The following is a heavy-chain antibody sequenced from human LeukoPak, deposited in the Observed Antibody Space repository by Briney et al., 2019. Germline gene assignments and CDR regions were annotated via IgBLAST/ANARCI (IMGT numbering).Heavy chain of an antibody. J-gene: IGHJ5*01. V-gene: IGHV3-30*04. CDR3: ARTPVTREIDS. CDR1: GFTFSSYS. CDR2: ISYDGSNK. D-gene: IGHD4-11*01. Sequence: GGSLRLSCAASGFTFSSYSMHWVRQAPGKGLEWVAVISYDGSNKYYSDSVEGRFTISRDNSKNTLYLQMNSLRAEDTAVYYCARTPVTREIDSWGQGTLVTVSS.